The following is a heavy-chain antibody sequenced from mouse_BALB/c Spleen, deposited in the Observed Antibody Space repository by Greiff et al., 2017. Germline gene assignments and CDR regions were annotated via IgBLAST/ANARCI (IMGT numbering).Heavy chain of an antibody. V-gene: IGHV1S137*01. CDR2: ISTYYGDA. Sequence: LVRPGVSVKISCKGSGYTFTDYAMHWVKQSHAKSLEWIGVISTYYGDASYNQKFKGKATMTVDKSSSTAYMELARLTSEDSAIYYCARSRDYDYGSPWFAYWGQGTLVTVSA. CDR3: ARSRDYDYGSPWFAY. D-gene: IGHD1-1*01. J-gene: IGHJ3*01. CDR1: GYTFTDYA.